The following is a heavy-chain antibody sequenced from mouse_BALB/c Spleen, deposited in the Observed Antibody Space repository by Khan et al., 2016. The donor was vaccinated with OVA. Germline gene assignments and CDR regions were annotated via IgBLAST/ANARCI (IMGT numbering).Heavy chain of an antibody. CDR3: TRDRIDY. CDR2: ITPANGNT. CDR1: GFNIKDTY. Sequence: EVQLQESGAELVKPGASVKLSCTASGFNIKDTYIHWVKRRPEQGLEWIGRITPANGNTEYDPKFQGKATMRADKSSSTAYMQLSSLTSEDSAVYYCTRDRIDYWGQGTTLTVSS. J-gene: IGHJ2*01. V-gene: IGHV14-3*02.